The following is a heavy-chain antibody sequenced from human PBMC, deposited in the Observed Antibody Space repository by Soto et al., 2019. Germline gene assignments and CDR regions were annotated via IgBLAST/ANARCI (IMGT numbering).Heavy chain of an antibody. D-gene: IGHD4-17*01. J-gene: IGHJ3*02. CDR1: GYTFTSYY. Sequence: ASVKVSCKASGYTFTSYYMHWVRQAPGQGLEWMGIINPSGGSTSYAQKFQGRVTMTRDTSTSTVYMELSSLRSEDTAVYYCARGLYDGDRGIGAFDIWGQGTMVTVSS. CDR2: INPSGGST. V-gene: IGHV1-46*03. CDR3: ARGLYDGDRGIGAFDI.